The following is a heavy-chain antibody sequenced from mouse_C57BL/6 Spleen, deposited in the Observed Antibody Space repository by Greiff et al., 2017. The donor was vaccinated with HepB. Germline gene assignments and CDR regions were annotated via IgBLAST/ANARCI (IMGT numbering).Heavy chain of an antibody. D-gene: IGHD1-1*02. V-gene: IGHV5-9-1*02. CDR2: ISSGGDYI. CDR3: TRELWSSYAMDY. J-gene: IGHJ4*01. CDR1: GFTFSSYA. Sequence: EVMLVESGEGLVKPGGSLKLSCAASGFTFSSYAMSWVRQTPEKRLEWVAYISSGGDYIYYADTVKGRFTISRDNARNTLYLQMSSLKSEDTAMYYCTRELWSSYAMDYWGQGTSVTVSS.